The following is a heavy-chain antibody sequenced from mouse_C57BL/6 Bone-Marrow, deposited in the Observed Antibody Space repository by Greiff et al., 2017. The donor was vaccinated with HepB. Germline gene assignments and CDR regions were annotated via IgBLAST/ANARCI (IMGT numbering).Heavy chain of an antibody. D-gene: IGHD2-3*01. CDR3: ARDDHPWFAY. V-gene: IGHV1-50*01. CDR2: IDPSDSYT. Sequence: VKLQQPGAELVKPGASVKLSCKASGYTFTSYWMQWVKQRPGQGLEWIGEIDPSDSYTNYNQKFKGKATLTVDTSSSTAYMQLSSLTSEDSAVYYCARDDHPWFAYWGQGTLVTVSA. CDR1: GYTFTSYW. J-gene: IGHJ3*01.